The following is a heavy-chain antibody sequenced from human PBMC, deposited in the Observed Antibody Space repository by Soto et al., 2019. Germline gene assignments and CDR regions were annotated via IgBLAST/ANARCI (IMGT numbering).Heavy chain of an antibody. CDR3: ARGPSRGAFDT. J-gene: IGHJ3*02. CDR2: INPSGSST. CDR1: GYTFTSYG. Sequence: ASVKVSCKASGYTFTSYGISWVRQAPGQGLEWMGIINPSGSSTNYAQKFQGRVTMTRDTSTATVYMELSSLRSEDTAVYYCARGPSRGAFDTWGHGTMVTVSS. V-gene: IGHV1-46*03.